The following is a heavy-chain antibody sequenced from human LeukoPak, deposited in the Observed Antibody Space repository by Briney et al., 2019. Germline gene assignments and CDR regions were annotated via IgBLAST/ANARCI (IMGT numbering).Heavy chain of an antibody. Sequence: GGSLRLSCAASGFTFSNYEMHWVRQAPGKGLEWVSYISSSGSDIYYADSVKGRFTISRDNAKNSLYLQMNSLRAEDTAVYYCGFDYWGQGTLVTVSS. CDR1: GFTFSNYE. J-gene: IGHJ4*02. CDR2: ISSSGSDI. CDR3: GFDY. V-gene: IGHV3-48*03.